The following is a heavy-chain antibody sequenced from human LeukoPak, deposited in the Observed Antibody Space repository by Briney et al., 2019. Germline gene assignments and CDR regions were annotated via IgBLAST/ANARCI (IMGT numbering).Heavy chain of an antibody. CDR1: GYTLTELS. J-gene: IGHJ4*02. CDR2: FDPEDGET. Sequence: ASVKVSCKVSGYTLTELSMHWVRQAPGKGLEWMGGFDPEDGETIYAQRLQGRVTMTEDTSTDTTYMELSSLRSEDTAVYYCATPGRLVVAVLDYWGQGTLVTVSS. D-gene: IGHD2-15*01. V-gene: IGHV1-24*01. CDR3: ATPGRLVVAVLDY.